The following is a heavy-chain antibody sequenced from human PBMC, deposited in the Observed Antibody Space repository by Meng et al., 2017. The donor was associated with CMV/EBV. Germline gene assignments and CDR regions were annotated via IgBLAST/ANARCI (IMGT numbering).Heavy chain of an antibody. V-gene: IGHV4-38-2*02. J-gene: IGHJ3*02. D-gene: IGHD5-18*01. CDR2: IYHSGST. CDR1: GYSISSGYY. Sequence: SETLSLTCTVSGYSISSGYYWGWIRQPPGKGLEWIGSIYHSGSTYYNPSLKSRVTISVDTSKNQFSLKLSSVIAADTAVYYCASYRGDSYGIHDAFDIWGQGTMVTVSS. CDR3: ASYRGDSYGIHDAFDI.